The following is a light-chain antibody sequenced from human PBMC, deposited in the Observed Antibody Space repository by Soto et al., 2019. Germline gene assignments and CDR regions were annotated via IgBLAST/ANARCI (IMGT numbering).Light chain of an antibody. CDR3: QQYGNSPPYS. J-gene: IGKJ2*03. Sequence: EIVLTQSPGTLSLSPGERATLSCRASQSVSRSNLAWYQQKPGQAPRLLIYGASSRATGIADRFSGSGSWTDFTLTISRLEPEYFAVYYCQQYGNSPPYSFGQGTKLEIK. CDR2: GAS. V-gene: IGKV3-20*01. CDR1: QSVSRSN.